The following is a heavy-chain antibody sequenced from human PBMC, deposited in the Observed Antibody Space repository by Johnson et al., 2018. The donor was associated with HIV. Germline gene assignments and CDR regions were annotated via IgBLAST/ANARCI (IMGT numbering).Heavy chain of an antibody. D-gene: IGHD6-13*01. V-gene: IGHV3-30*02. CDR1: GFTFSSYA. J-gene: IGHJ3*01. CDR2: IRYDGSNK. Sequence: QVQLVESGGGVVQPGGSLRLSCAASGFTFSSYAMHWVRQAPGKGLEWVAFIRYDGSNKFYADSVKGRFTISRDTSKNTLYLQMNGLRVEDTAVYYCAKCIWGSSLIDAFDVWGQGTMVSVSS. CDR3: AKCIWGSSLIDAFDV.